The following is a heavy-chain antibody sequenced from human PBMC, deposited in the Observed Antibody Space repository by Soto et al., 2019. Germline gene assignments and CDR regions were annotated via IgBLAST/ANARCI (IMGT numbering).Heavy chain of an antibody. CDR2: IYPGDSDT. D-gene: IGHD6-13*01. J-gene: IGHJ3*02. Sequence: GESLKISCKGSGYSFTSYWIGWVRQMPGKGLEWMGIIYPGDSDTRYSPSFQGQVTISADKSISTAYLQWSSLKASDTAMYYCASPAVLYSSSWYGQNDAFDIWGQGTMVTVSS. CDR1: GYSFTSYW. CDR3: ASPAVLYSSSWYGQNDAFDI. V-gene: IGHV5-51*01.